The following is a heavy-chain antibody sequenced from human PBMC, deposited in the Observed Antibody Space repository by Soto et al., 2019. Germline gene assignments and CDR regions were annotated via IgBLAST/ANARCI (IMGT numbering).Heavy chain of an antibody. J-gene: IGHJ3*02. Sequence: GGSLRLSCAASGFTFDDYAMHWVRQAPGKGLEWVSGISWNSGSIGYADSVKGRFTISRDNAKNSLYLQMNSLRAEDTALYYCAKCYEDIVVVVAATCAFDIWGQGTMVTVS. D-gene: IGHD2-15*01. CDR3: AKCYEDIVVVVAATCAFDI. CDR1: GFTFDDYA. V-gene: IGHV3-9*01. CDR2: ISWNSGSI.